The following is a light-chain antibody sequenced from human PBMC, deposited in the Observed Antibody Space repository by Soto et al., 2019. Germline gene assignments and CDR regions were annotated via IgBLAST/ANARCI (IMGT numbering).Light chain of an antibody. J-gene: IGLJ1*01. CDR1: SSNIGAGYD. CDR2: GNS. CDR3: QSYDSSLSGSDYV. V-gene: IGLV1-40*01. Sequence: QSVLTQPPSVSGAPGQRVTISCTGSSSNIGAGYDVHWYQQLPGTAPKLLIYGNSNRPSGVPDRFSGSKSGTSASLAITGLQAEEEADYYCQSYDSSLSGSDYVFGTGTKLTVL.